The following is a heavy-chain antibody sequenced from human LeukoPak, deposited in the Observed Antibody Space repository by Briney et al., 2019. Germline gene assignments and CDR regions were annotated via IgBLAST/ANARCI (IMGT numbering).Heavy chain of an antibody. V-gene: IGHV3-15*01. CDR3: TTEDYGDYVPDY. Sequence: GGSLRLSSAASGFTFSKAWMSWVRQAPRKGLEWVGQIKSKPDGGTTDYAAPVKGRFTISRDDSKNSLYLLMNSLKTEDTAVYYCTTEDYGDYVPDYWGQGTLVTVSS. J-gene: IGHJ4*02. CDR1: GFTFSKAW. D-gene: IGHD4-17*01. CDR2: IKSKPDGGTT.